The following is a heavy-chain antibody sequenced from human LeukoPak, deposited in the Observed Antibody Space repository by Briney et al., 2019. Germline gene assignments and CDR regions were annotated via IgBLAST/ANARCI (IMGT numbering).Heavy chain of an antibody. CDR1: GFTFSSYG. D-gene: IGHD3-10*01. Sequence: GRSLRLSCAASGFTFSSYGMHWVRQAPGKGLEWVAVISYDGSNKYYADSVKGRFTISRDNSKNTLYLQMNSLRAEDTAVYYCAKPLYGSGSYSDCWGQGTLVTVSS. V-gene: IGHV3-30*18. CDR2: ISYDGSNK. CDR3: AKPLYGSGSYSDC. J-gene: IGHJ4*02.